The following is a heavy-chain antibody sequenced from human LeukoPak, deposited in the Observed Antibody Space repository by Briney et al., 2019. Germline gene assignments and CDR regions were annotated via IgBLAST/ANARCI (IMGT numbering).Heavy chain of an antibody. J-gene: IGHJ3*02. CDR1: GYTFTNYD. Sequence: GASVKVSRKASGYTFTNYDINWVRQATGQGLEWLGWMNPNSGNTGYAQKFHGRGTITKNTSISTAYMELSSLRSEDTAVYYCARAGRDYSDAFDIWGQGTMVTVSS. CDR3: ARAGRDYSDAFDI. V-gene: IGHV1-8*03. D-gene: IGHD2-15*01. CDR2: MNPNSGNT.